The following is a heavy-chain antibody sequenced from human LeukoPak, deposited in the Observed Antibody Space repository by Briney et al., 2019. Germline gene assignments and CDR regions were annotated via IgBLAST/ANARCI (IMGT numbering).Heavy chain of an antibody. CDR1: GFTFSSYS. CDR2: ISSSSSYT. J-gene: IGHJ4*02. V-gene: IGHV3-21*05. Sequence: GGSLRLSCAASGFTFSSYSMNGVRQAPGKGLEWVSYISSSSSYTDYADSVKGRFPISRDNAKNSLYLQMNSLRAEDTAVYYCARVTYYYDSGGYYFLDYWGQGTLVTVSS. D-gene: IGHD3-22*01. CDR3: ARVTYYYDSGGYYFLDY.